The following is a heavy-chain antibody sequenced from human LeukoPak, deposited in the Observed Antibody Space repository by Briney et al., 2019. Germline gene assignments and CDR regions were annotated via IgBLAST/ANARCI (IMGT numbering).Heavy chain of an antibody. Sequence: GGSLRLSCAVSGFTVSSNYMTWVRQAPGKGLQWVSVIFTDSTTHYADSVKGRFTLSRDSSKNTVYLQMNSLRPEDTAVCYCARNYYDSSGYYHGIDYWGQGTLATVSS. J-gene: IGHJ4*02. CDR2: IFTDSTT. CDR3: ARNYYDSSGYYHGIDY. V-gene: IGHV3-66*01. D-gene: IGHD3-22*01. CDR1: GFTVSSNY.